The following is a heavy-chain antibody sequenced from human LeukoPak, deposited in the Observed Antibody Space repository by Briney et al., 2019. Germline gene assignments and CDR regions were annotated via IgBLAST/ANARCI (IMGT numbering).Heavy chain of an antibody. CDR3: ARVGELGMRGR. CDR2: IIPIFGTA. CDR1: GGTFSSYA. V-gene: IGHV1-69*01. Sequence: AVKVSCKASGGTFSSYAISWVRQAPGQGLEWMGGIIPIFGTANYTQKFQGRVTITADESTSTAYMELSSLRSEDTAVYYCARVGELGMRGRWGQGTLVTVSS. D-gene: IGHD7-27*01. J-gene: IGHJ4*02.